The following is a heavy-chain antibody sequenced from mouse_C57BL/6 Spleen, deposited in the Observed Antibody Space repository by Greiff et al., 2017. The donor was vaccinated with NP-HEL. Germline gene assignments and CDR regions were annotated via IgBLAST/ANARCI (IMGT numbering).Heavy chain of an antibody. Sequence: EVQLVESGGDLVKPGGSLKLSCAASGFTFSSYGMSWVRQTPDKRLEWVATISSGGSYTYYPDSVKGRFTISRDNAKNTLYLQMSSLKSEDTAMYYCARLTTVVAHWYFDVWGTGTTVTVSS. V-gene: IGHV5-6*01. CDR1: GFTFSSYG. CDR2: ISSGGSYT. CDR3: ARLTTVVAHWYFDV. J-gene: IGHJ1*03. D-gene: IGHD1-1*01.